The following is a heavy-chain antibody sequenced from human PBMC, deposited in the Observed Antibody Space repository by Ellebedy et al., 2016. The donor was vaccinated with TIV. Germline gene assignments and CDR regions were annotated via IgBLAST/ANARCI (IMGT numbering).Heavy chain of an antibody. CDR1: GGSISSSSFY. CDR3: ARDDPSGWLDP. J-gene: IGHJ5*02. Sequence: MPSETLSLTCTVSGGSISSSSFYWGWIRQPPGKGLEWIGNIFYSGTTYYSPSLKSRVTMSVDTSKNQFSLNLSSVTAADTAVYYCARDDPSGWLDPWGQGTLVTVSS. CDR2: IFYSGTT. D-gene: IGHD3-10*01. V-gene: IGHV4-39*07.